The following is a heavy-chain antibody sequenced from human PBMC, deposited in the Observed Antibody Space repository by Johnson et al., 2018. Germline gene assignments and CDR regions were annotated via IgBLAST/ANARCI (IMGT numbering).Heavy chain of an antibody. CDR1: GFTFRHYA. D-gene: IGHD2-15*01. CDR3: AKPRTPGAVDSFDM. CDR2: ISYISGSGGWT. Sequence: VQLQESGGGLVRPGGSLRLSCASSGFTFRHYAMTWVRPTPGTGMEWAAGISYISGSGGWTSYKDYVKGRVTISRDNSKNTLYLQMNNLRADEKAIYYCAKPRTPGAVDSFDMWGQGKMVTVSS. V-gene: IGHV3-23*01. J-gene: IGHJ3*02.